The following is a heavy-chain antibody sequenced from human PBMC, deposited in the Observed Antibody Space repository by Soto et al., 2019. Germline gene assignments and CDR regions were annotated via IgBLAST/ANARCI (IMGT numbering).Heavy chain of an antibody. CDR2: ISWNSGSI. V-gene: IGHV3-9*01. CDR1: GFTFDDYA. J-gene: IGHJ4*02. D-gene: IGHD3-22*01. CDR3: AKDGKSSGYLAN. Sequence: PGGSLRLSCAASGFTFDDYAMHWVRQAPGKGLEWVSGISWNSGSIGYADSVKGRFTISRDNAKNSLYLQMNSLRAEDTALYYCAKDGKSSGYLANWGQGTLVTVSS.